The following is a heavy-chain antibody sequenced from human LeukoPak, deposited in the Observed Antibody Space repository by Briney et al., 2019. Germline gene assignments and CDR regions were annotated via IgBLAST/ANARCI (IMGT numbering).Heavy chain of an antibody. J-gene: IGHJ4*02. Sequence: SETLSLTCTVSGGSLSSSSYYWGWIRQPPGKWLEWIGSIYYSGSTYYNPSLKSRVPISVDTSKNQFSLKLSSVTTADTAVYYCARPSPIDCSSTSCSIDYWGQGTLVTVSS. CDR2: IYYSGST. V-gene: IGHV4-39*01. CDR3: ARPSPIDCSSTSCSIDY. CDR1: GGSLSSSSYY. D-gene: IGHD2-2*01.